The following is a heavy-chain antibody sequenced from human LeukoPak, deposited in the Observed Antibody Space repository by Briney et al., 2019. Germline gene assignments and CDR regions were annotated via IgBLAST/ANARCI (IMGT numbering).Heavy chain of an antibody. CDR1: GFTFSSYS. CDR2: ISSSSVYM. Sequence: WGSLRLSCAASGFTFSSYSMVWVRQAPGKGLEWVSSISSSSVYMFYADSVKARFTISGDNAKNSLYLQMNSLRAEDTAVYYCARGRQERPNWFDPWGQGTLVTVSS. V-gene: IGHV3-21*01. CDR3: ARGRQERPNWFDP. D-gene: IGHD1-1*01. J-gene: IGHJ5*02.